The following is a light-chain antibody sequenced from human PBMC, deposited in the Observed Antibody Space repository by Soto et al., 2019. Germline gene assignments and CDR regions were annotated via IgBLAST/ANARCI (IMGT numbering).Light chain of an antibody. Sequence: EIVLTQSPGTLSLSPGEAATLSCRASQSVSSNYLAWYQQKPGQAPRLLIYGASSRAAGIPGKFSGSGSGTAFTLTISRLEPEDFAVYFCQHYDSSPTFGLGTRLEIK. CDR2: GAS. V-gene: IGKV3-20*01. J-gene: IGKJ2*01. CDR1: QSVSSNY. CDR3: QHYDSSPT.